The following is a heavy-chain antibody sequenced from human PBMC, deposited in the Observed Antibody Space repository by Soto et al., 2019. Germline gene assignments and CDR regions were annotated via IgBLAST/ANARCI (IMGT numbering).Heavy chain of an antibody. CDR3: AREGGIVGATAADY. J-gene: IGHJ4*02. D-gene: IGHD1-26*01. V-gene: IGHV4-31*03. CDR2: IYYSGST. CDR1: GGSISSGGYY. Sequence: QVQLQESGPGLVKPSQTLSLTCTVSGGSISSGGYYWSWIRQHPGKGLEWIGYIYYSGSTYYNPSLKRRATIXVXPXXNQFSLKLSSVTAADTAVYYCAREGGIVGATAADYWGQGTLVTVSS.